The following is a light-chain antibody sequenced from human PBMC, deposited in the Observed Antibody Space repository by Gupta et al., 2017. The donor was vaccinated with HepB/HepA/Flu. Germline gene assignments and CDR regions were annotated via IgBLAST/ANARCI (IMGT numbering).Light chain of an antibody. J-gene: IGLJ2*01. Sequence: YELTQPPSVSVSPGQTASITCSGDKLGDKYACWYQQKPGQSPVLVIYQDSKRPSGIPERFSGSNSGNTATLTISGTQAMDEADYYCQAWDSSTAVVFGGGTKLTVL. CDR2: QDS. CDR1: KLGDKY. CDR3: QAWDSSTAVV. V-gene: IGLV3-1*01.